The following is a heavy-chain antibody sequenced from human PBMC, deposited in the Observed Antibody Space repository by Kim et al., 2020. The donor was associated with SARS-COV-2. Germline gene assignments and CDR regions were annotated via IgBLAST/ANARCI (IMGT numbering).Heavy chain of an antibody. V-gene: IGHV4-39*01. D-gene: IGHD1-7*01. CDR3: VGELPTDY. CDR2: IYYSGST. CDR1: GGSISSSSYY. Sequence: SETLSLTCTVSGGSISSSSYYWGWIRQPPGKGLEWIGSIYYSGSTYYNPSLKSRVTISVDTSKNQFSLKLSSVTATDTAVYYCVGELPTDYWGQGTLVTVSS. J-gene: IGHJ4*02.